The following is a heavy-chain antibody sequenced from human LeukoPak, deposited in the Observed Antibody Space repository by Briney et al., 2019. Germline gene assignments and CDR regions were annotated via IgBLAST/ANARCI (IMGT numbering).Heavy chain of an antibody. CDR1: GYIFTGYY. D-gene: IGHD6-13*01. Sequence: ASVKVSCKASGYIFTGYYMHWVLQAPGQGLEWMGWINPGTGGTNYAQNFQGRVTMTRDTSISTAYMELNRLESDDTAVYYCARVDNRASSSWHTYWGQGTLVTVSS. CDR2: INPGTGGT. J-gene: IGHJ4*02. V-gene: IGHV1-2*02. CDR3: ARVDNRASSSWHTY.